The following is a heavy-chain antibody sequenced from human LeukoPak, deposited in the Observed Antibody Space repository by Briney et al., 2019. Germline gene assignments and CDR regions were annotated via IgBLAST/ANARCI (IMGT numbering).Heavy chain of an antibody. CDR2: ISADNGNT. CDR1: GYTFTNCA. Sequence: ASVKVSCKGSGYTFTNCAISWVRQAPGQGLEWMAWISADNGNTNYARHLQGRVTMTIDTSTSTAYMEVSSLRSDDTAVYYCARGGSGWYVDYWGQGTLVTVSS. J-gene: IGHJ4*02. D-gene: IGHD6-13*01. CDR3: ARGGSGWYVDY. V-gene: IGHV1-18*01.